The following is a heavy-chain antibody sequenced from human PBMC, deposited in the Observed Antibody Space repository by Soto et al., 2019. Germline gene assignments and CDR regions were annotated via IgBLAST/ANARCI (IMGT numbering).Heavy chain of an antibody. CDR3: ARVSTRLKITFGGPRYFDY. J-gene: IGHJ4*02. CDR1: GGSFSGYY. V-gene: IGHV4-34*01. CDR2: INHSGST. Sequence: SETLSLTCAVYGGSFSGYYWSWIRQPPGKGLEWIGEINHSGSTNYNPSLKSRVTISVDTSKNQFSLKLSSVTAADTAVYYCARVSTRLKITFGGPRYFDYWGQGTLVSVSS. D-gene: IGHD3-16*01.